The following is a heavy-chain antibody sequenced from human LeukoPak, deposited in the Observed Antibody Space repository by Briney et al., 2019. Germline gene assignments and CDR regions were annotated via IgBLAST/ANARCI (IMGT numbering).Heavy chain of an antibody. Sequence: PSETLSLTCAVYGGSFSGYYWSWIRQPPGKGLEWIGEINHSGSTNYNPSLKSRVTISVDASKNQFSLKLSSVTAADTAVYYCARQALWFDPWGQGTLVTVSS. V-gene: IGHV4-34*01. CDR3: ARQALWFDP. J-gene: IGHJ5*02. CDR1: GGSFSGYY. CDR2: INHSGST.